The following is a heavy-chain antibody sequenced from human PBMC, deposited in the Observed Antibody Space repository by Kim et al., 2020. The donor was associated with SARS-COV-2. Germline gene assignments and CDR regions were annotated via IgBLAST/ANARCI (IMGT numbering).Heavy chain of an antibody. D-gene: IGHD6-13*01. J-gene: IGHJ5*02. CDR3: ARGGYPQNWFDP. V-gene: IGHV1-69*01. Sequence: NYAQKFQGRVTITADESTSTAYMELSSLRSEDTAVYYCARGGYPQNWFDPWGQGTLVTVSS.